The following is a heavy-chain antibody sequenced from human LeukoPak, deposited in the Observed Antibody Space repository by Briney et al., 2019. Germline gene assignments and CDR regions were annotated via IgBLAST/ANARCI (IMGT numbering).Heavy chain of an antibody. CDR3: ARGAGLRDGYNYGY. Sequence: PSETLSLTCAVYGGSFSGYYWSWIRQPPGKGLEWIGEINHSGSTNYNPSLKSRVTISVDTSKNQFSLKLSPVTAADTAVYYCARGAGLRDGYNYGYWGQGTLVTVSS. CDR2: INHSGST. D-gene: IGHD5-24*01. CDR1: GGSFSGYY. J-gene: IGHJ4*02. V-gene: IGHV4-34*01.